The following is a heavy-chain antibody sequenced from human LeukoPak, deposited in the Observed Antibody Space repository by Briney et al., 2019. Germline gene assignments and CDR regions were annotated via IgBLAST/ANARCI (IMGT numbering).Heavy chain of an antibody. J-gene: IGHJ4*02. V-gene: IGHV3-23*01. Sequence: GGSLRLSCAASGFTFSSYAMTWVRQAPGKGLEWVSAIRGSADSTCSTFYADSVKGRFTISRDNSKNTLYLQMNSLRAEDTAIYYCAKDRDSSNWLFFDYWGQGTLATVSS. D-gene: IGHD6-13*01. CDR2: IRGSADSTCST. CDR3: AKDRDSSNWLFFDY. CDR1: GFTFSSYA.